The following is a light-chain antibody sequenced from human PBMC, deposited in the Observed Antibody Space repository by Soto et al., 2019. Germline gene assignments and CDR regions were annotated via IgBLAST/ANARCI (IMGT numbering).Light chain of an antibody. J-gene: IGLJ1*01. V-gene: IGLV2-14*03. CDR3: SSYKSTSTPYV. CDR1: SSDIGSYNY. Sequence: QSVLTQPASVSGSPGQSITISCTGTSSDIGSYNYVSWYQQHPGKAPKLIIYDVTNRPAGISSRFSASKSGDTASLTISVLQAEDEADYFCSSYKSTSTPYVFGTGTKVTV. CDR2: DVT.